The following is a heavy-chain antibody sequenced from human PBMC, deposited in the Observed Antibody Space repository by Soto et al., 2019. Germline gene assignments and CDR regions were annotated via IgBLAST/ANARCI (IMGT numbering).Heavy chain of an antibody. CDR1: GFTLSRYD. J-gene: IGHJ6*03. D-gene: IGHD2-15*01. Sequence: EVQLVESGGGLVQPGGSLRLSCAAAGFTLSRYDMHWVRQRSGKGLEWVSAIGVGGETDQPGSVKGRFTISREEATNSLYLHMNSLTAVYTAAYFCAREYCSGGGRCTGLYYVDVWGRGTTVTVSS. CDR2: IGVGGET. CDR3: AREYCSGGGRCTGLYYVDV. V-gene: IGHV3-13*01.